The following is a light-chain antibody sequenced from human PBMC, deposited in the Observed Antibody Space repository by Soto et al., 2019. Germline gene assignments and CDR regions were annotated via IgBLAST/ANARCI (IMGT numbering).Light chain of an antibody. CDR2: DVS. J-gene: IGLJ2*01. CDR3: SSYTSGSTLV. V-gene: IGLV2-14*03. CDR1: SSDVGGYNY. Sequence: QSALTQPASVSGSPGQSITISCTGTSSDVGGYNYVSWYQHHPGKAPKLTIYDVSNRPSGVSNRFSGSKSGDTASLTISGHQAEDEADYYCSSYTSGSTLVFGGGTKLTVL.